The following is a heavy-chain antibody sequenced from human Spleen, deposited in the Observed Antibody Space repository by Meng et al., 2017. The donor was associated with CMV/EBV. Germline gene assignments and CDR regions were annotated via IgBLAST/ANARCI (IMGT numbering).Heavy chain of an antibody. CDR1: GFILTNAG. J-gene: IGHJ1*01. CDR3: TTDMYYDSSFHH. V-gene: IGHV3-15*01. Sequence: ASGFILTNAGLSLVRQAPGMGLEGVSSIKTKTDGGTTDYAAPVKGRFTISRDDSKNTLYLQMNSLKTEDTAVYFCTTDMYYDSSFHHWGQGTLVTVSS. D-gene: IGHD3-22*01. CDR2: IKTKTDGGTT.